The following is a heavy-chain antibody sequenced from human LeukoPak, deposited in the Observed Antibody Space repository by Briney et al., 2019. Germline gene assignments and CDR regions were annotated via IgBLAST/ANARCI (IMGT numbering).Heavy chain of an antibody. D-gene: IGHD6-19*01. CDR2: VYYSGST. V-gene: IGHV4-31*03. Sequence: PSETLSLTCTVSGGSISSGGYYWSWIRQHPGKGLEWIGYVYYSGSTYYNPFLKSRVTISVDTSKNQFSLKLSSVTAADTAVYYCARSERGLGGWYYVFDYWGQGTLVTVSS. CDR3: ARSERGLGGWYYVFDY. J-gene: IGHJ4*02. CDR1: GGSISSGGYY.